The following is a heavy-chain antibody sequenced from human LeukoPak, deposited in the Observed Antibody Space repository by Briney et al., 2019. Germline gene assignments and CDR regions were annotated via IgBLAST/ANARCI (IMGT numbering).Heavy chain of an antibody. D-gene: IGHD2-15*01. CDR1: GGSISSYY. V-gene: IGHV4-59*01. Sequence: SETLSLTCTVSGGSISSYYWSWIRQPPGKGLEWIGYIYYSGGTNYNPSLKSRVTISVDTSKNQFSLKLSSVTAADTAVYYCAREMVAATQKLRGWYFDLWGRGTLVTVSS. CDR3: AREMVAATQKLRGWYFDL. J-gene: IGHJ2*01. CDR2: IYYSGGT.